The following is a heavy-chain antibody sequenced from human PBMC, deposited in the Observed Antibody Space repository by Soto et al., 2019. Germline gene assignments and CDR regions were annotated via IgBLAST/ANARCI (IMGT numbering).Heavy chain of an antibody. CDR3: ARVGIAVGNYWFDP. CDR1: GGSITSGDNY. Sequence: SETLSLTCTVSGGSITSGDNYWSWIRQPPGKGLEWIGYIYYSGSTNYNPSLRSRVTISVDTSKNQFSLKLSSVTAADTAVYYCARVGIAVGNYWFDPWGQGTLVTVSS. J-gene: IGHJ5*02. D-gene: IGHD6-19*01. V-gene: IGHV4-61*08. CDR2: IYYSGST.